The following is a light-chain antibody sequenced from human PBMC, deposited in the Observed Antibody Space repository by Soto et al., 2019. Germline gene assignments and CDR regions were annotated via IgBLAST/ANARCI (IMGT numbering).Light chain of an antibody. Sequence: EMVLTQSPGTLSLSPGERATLSCRASQSVSSGYLAWYQQKPGQAPRLLIYGVSTRATGIADRFSGSGSGTDFTLTISRMEPEDFAVYYCQEYGSPSRAFGQGTKVDIK. V-gene: IGKV3-20*01. CDR2: GVS. CDR1: QSVSSGY. CDR3: QEYGSPSRA. J-gene: IGKJ2*01.